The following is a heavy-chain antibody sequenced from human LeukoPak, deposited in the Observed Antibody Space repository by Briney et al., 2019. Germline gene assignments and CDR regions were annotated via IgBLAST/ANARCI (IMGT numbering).Heavy chain of an antibody. CDR3: ARDEGGAIDY. D-gene: IGHD3-16*01. CDR2: IYSGGST. CDR1: GFSVSGKF. J-gene: IGHJ4*02. Sequence: GGSLRLSCAASGFSVSGKFMSWVRQAPGKGLEWVSVIYSGGSTYYADSVKGRFTISRDNSKNTLYLQMNSLRAEDTAVYYCARDEGGAIDYWGQGTLVTVSS. V-gene: IGHV3-53*01.